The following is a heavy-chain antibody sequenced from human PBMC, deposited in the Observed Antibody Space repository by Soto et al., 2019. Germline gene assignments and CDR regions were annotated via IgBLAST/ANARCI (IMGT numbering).Heavy chain of an antibody. CDR1: GGIFGSHG. CDR3: VRDRRIYYSDPHDEFVASDYEV. Sequence: QVQLIQSEAEVKKPGSSVRVSCTASGGIFGSHGFSWVRQAPGQRLEWVGGFIPIFRTLTYTEKFQARVRIAADESTNTVSVDLRSLTSEDTAVYYCVRDRRIYYSDPHDEFVASDYEVWGQGTMVSVSS. D-gene: IGHD3-22*01. J-gene: IGHJ3*01. CDR2: FIPIFRTL. V-gene: IGHV1-69*01.